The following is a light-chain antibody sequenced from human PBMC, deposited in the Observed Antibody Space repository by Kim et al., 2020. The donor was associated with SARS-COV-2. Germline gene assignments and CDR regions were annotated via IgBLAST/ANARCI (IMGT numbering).Light chain of an antibody. J-gene: IGLJ2*01. CDR2: GDI. CDR1: NIGPAYD. CDR3: QTYDSGHVV. V-gene: IGLV1-40*01. Sequence: GAPGQTVTISCTGSNIGPAYDVHWYQQFPGSAPKLLIYGDIHRPLGVPDRFSGSKSGTSASLAITGLQGEDEADYFCQTYDSGHVVFGGGTQLTVL.